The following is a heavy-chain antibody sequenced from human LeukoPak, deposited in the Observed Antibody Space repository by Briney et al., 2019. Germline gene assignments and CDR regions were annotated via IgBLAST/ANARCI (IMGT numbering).Heavy chain of an antibody. V-gene: IGHV1-69*05. CDR1: GGTFSSYA. D-gene: IGHD1-14*01. Sequence: ASVKVSCKASGGTFSSYAISWVRQAPGQGLEWMGRIIPIFGTANYAQKFQGRVTITTDESTSTAYMELSSLRSEDTAVYYCARDSAATSYYYYMDVWVKATTVTVSS. CDR3: ARDSAATSYYYYMDV. CDR2: IIPIFGTA. J-gene: IGHJ6*03.